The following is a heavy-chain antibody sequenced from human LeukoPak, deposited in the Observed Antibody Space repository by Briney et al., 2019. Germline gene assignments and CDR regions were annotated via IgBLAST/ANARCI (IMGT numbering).Heavy chain of an antibody. CDR1: GGSFSGYY. CDR3: ARRGFVVTAVGSSHDAFDI. CDR2: INHSGST. J-gene: IGHJ3*02. Sequence: SETLSLTCAVYGGSFSGYYWSWIRQPPGKGLEWIGEINHSGSTNYNPSLKSRVTISVDTSKNQFSLKLSSVTAADTAVYYCARRGFVVTAVGSSHDAFDIWGQGTMVTVSS. V-gene: IGHV4-34*01. D-gene: IGHD2-21*02.